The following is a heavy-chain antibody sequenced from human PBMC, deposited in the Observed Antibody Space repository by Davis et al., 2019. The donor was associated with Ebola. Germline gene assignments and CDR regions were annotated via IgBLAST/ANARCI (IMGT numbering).Heavy chain of an antibody. CDR2: YYYTGST. Sequence: SETLSLTCAVSGGFFSSGGYSWSCIRQPPGKGLEWIGSYYYTGSTNYNPSLKSRITISIDTSKNQFSLQLSSVTAADTAVYYCARGDSYYDPSGYYAGPEAPDHWGQGTLVSVS. J-gene: IGHJ4*02. CDR3: ARGDSYYDPSGYYAGPEAPDH. D-gene: IGHD3-22*01. V-gene: IGHV4-30-4*07. CDR1: GGFFSSGGYS.